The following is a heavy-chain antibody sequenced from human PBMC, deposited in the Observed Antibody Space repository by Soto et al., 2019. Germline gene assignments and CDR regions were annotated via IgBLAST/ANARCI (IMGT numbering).Heavy chain of an antibody. CDR3: ARDRGYDAHDYYYNAMDV. J-gene: IGHJ6*02. Sequence: EVQLVESGGGLVKPGGSLRLSCISSGFTFRTYTMNWVRQAPGKGLEWVSGIRGFSPYTFYAESVKGRFTISRDNAKNSLYLQMNSPRGEDTAVYYCARDRGYDAHDYYYNAMDVWGQGISVTVSS. CDR2: IRGFSPYT. D-gene: IGHD2-15*01. CDR1: GFTFRTYT. V-gene: IGHV3-21*01.